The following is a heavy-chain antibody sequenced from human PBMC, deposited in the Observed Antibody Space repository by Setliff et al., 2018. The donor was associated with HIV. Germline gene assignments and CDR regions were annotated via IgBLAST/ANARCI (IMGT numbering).Heavy chain of an antibody. D-gene: IGHD1-1*01. J-gene: IGHJ4*02. CDR3: ARLPTGDHHFYF. CDR2: IYPGDSAT. Sequence: GESLRLSCKGSGYRFASDWIGCVRQMPGKGLEWMGIIYPGDSATRYSPSFQGQVTISADKSCSTAYLHWSSLKASDSAMYFCARLPTGDHHFYFWGEGTLVTVSS. CDR1: GYRFASDW. V-gene: IGHV5-51*01.